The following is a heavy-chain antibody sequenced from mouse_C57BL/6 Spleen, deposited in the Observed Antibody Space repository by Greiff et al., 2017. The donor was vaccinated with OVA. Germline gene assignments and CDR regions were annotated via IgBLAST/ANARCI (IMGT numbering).Heavy chain of an antibody. J-gene: IGHJ3*01. V-gene: IGHV1-55*01. CDR3: AREEFAY. CDR1: GYTFTSYW. Sequence: VKLQQPGAELVKPGASVKMSCKASGYTFTSYWITWVKQRPGQGLEWIGDIYPGSGSTNYNEKFKSKDTLTVDTSSSTAYMQLSSLTSEDSAVYYCAREEFAYWGQGTLVTVYA. CDR2: IYPGSGST.